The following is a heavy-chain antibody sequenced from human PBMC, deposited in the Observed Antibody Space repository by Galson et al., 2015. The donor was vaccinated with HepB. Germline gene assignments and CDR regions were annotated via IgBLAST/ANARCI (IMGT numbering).Heavy chain of an antibody. D-gene: IGHD3-22*01. CDR2: IKSKTDGGTT. V-gene: IGHV3-15*01. CDR3: TTTMVIPPYYFDY. CDR1: GFTFSNAW. J-gene: IGHJ4*02. Sequence: SLRLSCAASGFTFSNAWMSWVRQAPGKGLEWVGRIKSKTDGGTTDYAAPVKGRFTISRDDSKNTLHLQMNSLKTEDTAVYYCTTTMVIPPYYFDYWGQGTLVTVSS.